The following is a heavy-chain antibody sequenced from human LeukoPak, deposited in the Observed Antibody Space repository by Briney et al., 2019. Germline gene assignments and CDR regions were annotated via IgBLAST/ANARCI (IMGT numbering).Heavy chain of an antibody. CDR1: GFTFSSYW. CDR3: ARGGGSSDY. D-gene: IGHD1-26*01. CDR2: IKHDGTEK. J-gene: IGHJ4*02. V-gene: IGHV3-7*05. Sequence: GESLKISCAASGFTFSSYWMSWVRQAPGKGLEWVANIKHDGTEKNYVDSVKGRFTISRDNAENSLFLQMISLRAEDTAVYYCARGGGSSDYWGQGTLVTVSS.